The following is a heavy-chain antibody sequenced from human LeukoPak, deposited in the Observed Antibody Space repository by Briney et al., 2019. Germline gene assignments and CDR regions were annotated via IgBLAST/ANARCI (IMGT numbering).Heavy chain of an antibody. V-gene: IGHV3-30*18. J-gene: IGHJ4*02. Sequence: AGSLRLSCAASGFTFSSYGMHWVRQAPGKGLEWVAVISYDGSNKYYADSVKGRFTISRDNSKNTLYLQMNSLRAEDTAVYYCAKAQATAKDYWGQGTLVTVSS. CDR2: ISYDGSNK. CDR1: GFTFSSYG. CDR3: AKAQATAKDY. D-gene: IGHD2-21*02.